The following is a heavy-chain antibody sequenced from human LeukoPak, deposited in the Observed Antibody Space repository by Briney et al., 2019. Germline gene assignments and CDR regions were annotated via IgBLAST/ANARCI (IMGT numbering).Heavy chain of an antibody. Sequence: ETLSLTCAVYGGSFSGYYWSWIRQPPGKGLEWVSAISGSGGSTYYADSVKGRFTISRDNSENTLYLQMNSLRAEDTAVYYCAKDQYDYVWGSYRYRSIDYWGQGTLVTVSS. D-gene: IGHD3-16*02. CDR3: AKDQYDYVWGSYRYRSIDY. J-gene: IGHJ4*02. V-gene: IGHV3-23*01. CDR2: ISGSGGST. CDR1: GGSFSGYY.